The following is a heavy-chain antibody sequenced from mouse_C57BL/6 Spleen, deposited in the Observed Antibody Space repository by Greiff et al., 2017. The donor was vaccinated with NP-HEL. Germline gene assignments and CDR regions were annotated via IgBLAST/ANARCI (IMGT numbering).Heavy chain of an antibody. Sequence: VHLVESGAELVKPGASVKISCKASGYAFSSYWMNWVKQRPGKGLEWIGQIYPGDGDTNYNGKFKGKATLTADKSSSTAYMQLSSLTSEDSAVYFCARRDAMDYWGQGTSVTVSS. CDR2: IYPGDGDT. CDR3: ARRDAMDY. V-gene: IGHV1-80*01. J-gene: IGHJ4*01. CDR1: GYAFSSYW.